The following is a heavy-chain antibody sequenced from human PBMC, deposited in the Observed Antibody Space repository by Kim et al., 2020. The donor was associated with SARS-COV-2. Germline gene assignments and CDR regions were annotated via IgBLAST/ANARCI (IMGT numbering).Heavy chain of an antibody. J-gene: IGHJ4*02. CDR3: ARTDSSGYYLSALDY. CDR2: IYYSGST. D-gene: IGHD3-22*01. CDR1: GGSISSSSYY. Sequence: SETLSLTCTVSGGSISSSSYYWGWIRQPPGKGLEWIGSIYYSGSTYYNPSLKSRVTISVDTSKNQFSLKLSSVTAADTAVYYCARTDSSGYYLSALDYWGQGTLVTVSS. V-gene: IGHV4-39*01.